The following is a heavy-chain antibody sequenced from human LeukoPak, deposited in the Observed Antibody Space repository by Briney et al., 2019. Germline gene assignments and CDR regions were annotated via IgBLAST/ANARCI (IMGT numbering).Heavy chain of an antibody. Sequence: NPSETLSLTCTVSGGSISSYYWSWIRQPPGKGLEWIGYIYYSGSTNYNPSLKSRVTISVDTSKNQFSLKLSSVTAADTAVYYCARYNAYCGGDCSFYFDYWGQGTLVTVSS. CDR2: IYYSGST. D-gene: IGHD2-21*02. J-gene: IGHJ4*02. CDR1: GGSISSYY. V-gene: IGHV4-59*08. CDR3: ARYNAYCGGDCSFYFDY.